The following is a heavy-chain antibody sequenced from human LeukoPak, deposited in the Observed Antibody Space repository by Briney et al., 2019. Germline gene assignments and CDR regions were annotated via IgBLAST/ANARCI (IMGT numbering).Heavy chain of an antibody. V-gene: IGHV1-69*04. J-gene: IGHJ4*02. D-gene: IGHD4-17*01. Sequence: SVKLSCKASGGTFSSYAISWVRQAPAQGLEWMGRIIPIFGIANYAQKFQGRVTITADKSTSTAYMELSRLRSEDAAVYYCARDDYAGDERNFDYWGQGTLVTVSS. CDR1: GGTFSSYA. CDR3: ARDDYAGDERNFDY. CDR2: IIPIFGIA.